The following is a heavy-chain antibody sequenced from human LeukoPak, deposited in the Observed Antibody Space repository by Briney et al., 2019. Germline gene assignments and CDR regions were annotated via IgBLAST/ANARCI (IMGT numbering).Heavy chain of an antibody. Sequence: GGSLRLSCAASGFTFNTYWMSWVRQAPGRRLEWVANIKQDESEKYYVDSVKGRFTISRDNAKNSLYLQMNGLRAEDTAVYYCARNPDYYDSRGFYYVDAFDIWGQGTMVTVSS. CDR1: GFTFNTYW. CDR3: ARNPDYYDSRGFYYVDAFDI. J-gene: IGHJ3*02. CDR2: IKQDESEK. D-gene: IGHD3-22*01. V-gene: IGHV3-7*01.